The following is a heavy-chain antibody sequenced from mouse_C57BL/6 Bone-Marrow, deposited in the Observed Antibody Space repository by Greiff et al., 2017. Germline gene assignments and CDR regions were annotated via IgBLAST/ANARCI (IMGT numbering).Heavy chain of an antibody. J-gene: IGHJ4*01. D-gene: IGHD2-5*01. CDR2: IWSGGST. Sequence: VQGVESGPGLVQPSQSLSITCTVSGFSLTSYGVHWVRQSPGKGLEWLGVIWSGGSTDYNAAFISRLSISKDNSKSQVFFKMNSLQADDTAIYYCARKGVTTCPDAMDDWGQGTSVTVSS. V-gene: IGHV2-2*01. CDR3: ARKGVTTCPDAMDD. CDR1: GFSLTSYG.